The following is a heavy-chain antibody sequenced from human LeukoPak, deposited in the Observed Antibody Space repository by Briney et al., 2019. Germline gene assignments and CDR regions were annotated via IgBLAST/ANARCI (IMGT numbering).Heavy chain of an antibody. D-gene: IGHD4-17*01. CDR1: GFTFSSYG. CDR3: ARALTYGDFGWFDP. Sequence: PGRSLRLSCAASGFTFSSYGMHWVRQAPGKGLEWVAVIWYDGSNKYYADSVKGRFTISRDNSKNTLYLQMNSLRAEDTAVYYCARALTYGDFGWFDPWGQGTLVTVSS. J-gene: IGHJ5*02. V-gene: IGHV3-33*01. CDR2: IWYDGSNK.